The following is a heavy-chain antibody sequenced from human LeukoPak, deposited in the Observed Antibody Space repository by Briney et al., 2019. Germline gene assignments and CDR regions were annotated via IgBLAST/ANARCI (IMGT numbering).Heavy chain of an antibody. V-gene: IGHV4-61*02. Sequence: PSETLSLTCTVSGGSISSGSYYWSWIRQPAGKGREWIGRIYTSGSTNYTPSLKSRVTISVDTSKNQFSLKLSSVTAADTAVYYCARVGNWNDGQYFDYWGQGTLVTVSS. D-gene: IGHD1-1*01. CDR3: ARVGNWNDGQYFDY. J-gene: IGHJ4*02. CDR2: IYTSGST. CDR1: GGSISSGSYY.